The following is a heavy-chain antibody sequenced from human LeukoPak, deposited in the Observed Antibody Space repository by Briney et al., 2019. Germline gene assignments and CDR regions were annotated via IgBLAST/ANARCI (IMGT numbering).Heavy chain of an antibody. CDR2: IYTSGST. J-gene: IGHJ6*03. V-gene: IGHV4-4*07. Sequence: SETLSLSCTVSGGSISSYYWSWIRQPAGKGLEWIGRIYTSGSTNYNPSLQSRVTMSVDTSKKQLSLKVTSVTAADTAVYYCARSRYYDSSGSYSVFDYYFYMDVWGKGATVTVSS. CDR3: ARSRYYDSSGSYSVFDYYFYMDV. D-gene: IGHD3-22*01. CDR1: GGSISSYY.